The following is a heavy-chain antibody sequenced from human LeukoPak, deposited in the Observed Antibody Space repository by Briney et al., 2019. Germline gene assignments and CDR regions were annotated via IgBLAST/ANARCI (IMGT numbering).Heavy chain of an antibody. CDR3: AKVVGSNNAFDI. D-gene: IGHD1-26*01. CDR1: GGSFSGYY. CDR2: INHSGST. J-gene: IGHJ3*02. Sequence: SETLSLTCAAYGGSFSGYYWSWIRQPPGKGLEWIGEINHSGSTNYNPSLKSRVTISVDTSKKQFSRMLGAETAAYTAVYYCAKVVGSNNAFDIWGQGTMVTVSS. V-gene: IGHV4-34*01.